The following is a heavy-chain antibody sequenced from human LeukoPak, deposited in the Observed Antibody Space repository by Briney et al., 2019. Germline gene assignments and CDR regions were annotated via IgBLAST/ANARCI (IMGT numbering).Heavy chain of an antibody. D-gene: IGHD6-13*01. V-gene: IGHV4-34*01. CDR2: INLRESS. CDR3: GGGEIAGCLQK. CDR1: GGSFSGHY. J-gene: IGHJ4*01. Sequence: ASETLSLTCAVYGGSFSGHYCSWIRQTPEKGLEWIGEINLRESSNYNPSLKSRVTISLDTSKNQFSLKLSSMTAADTAVYYCGGGEIAGCLQKWGPGNPVTVSS.